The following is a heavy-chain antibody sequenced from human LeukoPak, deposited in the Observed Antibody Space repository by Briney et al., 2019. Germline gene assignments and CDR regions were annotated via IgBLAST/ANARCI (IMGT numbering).Heavy chain of an antibody. Sequence: SETLSLTCTVSGYSIRSGYHWAWIRQSPGKGLEWIGSIYQSGTTYDNPSLKSRVTISVDTPKNQFSLKLSSVTAADTAVYYCARVPFYYGSGSYIGYWGQGTLVTVSS. D-gene: IGHD3-10*01. CDR3: ARVPFYYGSGSYIGY. V-gene: IGHV4-38-2*02. J-gene: IGHJ4*02. CDR2: IYQSGTT. CDR1: GYSIRSGYH.